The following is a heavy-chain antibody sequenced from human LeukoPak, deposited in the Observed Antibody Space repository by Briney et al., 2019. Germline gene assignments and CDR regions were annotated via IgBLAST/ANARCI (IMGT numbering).Heavy chain of an antibody. Sequence: PGGSLRLSCAASGFTFSSYAVSWVRQAPGKGLEWVSAISGSGGSTYYADSVKGRFTISRDNSKNTLYLQMNSLRAEDTAVYYCARDYDSSGYYPYYFDYWGQGTLVTVSS. CDR2: ISGSGGST. J-gene: IGHJ4*02. CDR3: ARDYDSSGYYPYYFDY. D-gene: IGHD3-22*01. CDR1: GFTFSSYA. V-gene: IGHV3-23*01.